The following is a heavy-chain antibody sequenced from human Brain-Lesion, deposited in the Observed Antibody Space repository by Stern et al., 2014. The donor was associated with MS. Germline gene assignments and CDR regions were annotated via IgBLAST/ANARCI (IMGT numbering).Heavy chain of an antibody. CDR1: GGPISSSNW. J-gene: IGHJ4*02. D-gene: IGHD6-13*01. V-gene: IGHV4-4*02. CDR3: ARFPASRPHVFDS. Sequence: QVQLVESGPGLVKPSGTLSLTCAVSGGPISSSNWWSWVRQSPGKGLEWIGESDHSGSTIYNPSLKRRVTVSVDKSKNRFSLNPRSVTAADTAVYFCARFPASRPHVFDSWGQGTLVTVSS. CDR2: SDHSGST.